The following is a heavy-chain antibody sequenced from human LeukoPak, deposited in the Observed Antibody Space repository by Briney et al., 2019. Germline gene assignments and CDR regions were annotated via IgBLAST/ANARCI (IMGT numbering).Heavy chain of an antibody. CDR3: ARADYSNYDRVFDY. CDR2: ISYDGNKK. J-gene: IGHJ4*01. Sequence: QPGGSLRLSCAASGFTFSSYAIHWVRQAPGKGLEWVAVISYDGNKKYYADSVKGRFTISRDNSKNTLYLQMNSLRAEDTAVYYCARADYSNYDRVFDYWGHGTLVTVSS. CDR1: GFTFSSYA. V-gene: IGHV3-30-3*01. D-gene: IGHD4-11*01.